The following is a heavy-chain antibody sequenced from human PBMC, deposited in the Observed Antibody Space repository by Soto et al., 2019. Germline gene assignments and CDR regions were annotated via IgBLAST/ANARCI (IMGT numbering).Heavy chain of an antibody. CDR1: GFTFSSYS. CDR3: ARDGMDTAMVSDAFDI. CDR2: ISSSSSYI. J-gene: IGHJ3*02. D-gene: IGHD5-18*01. Sequence: GGSLRLSCAASGFTFSSYSMNWVRQAPGKGLEWVSSISSSSSYIYCADSVKGRFTISRDNAKSSLYLQMNSLRAEDTAVYYCARDGMDTAMVSDAFDIWGQGTMVTVSS. V-gene: IGHV3-21*01.